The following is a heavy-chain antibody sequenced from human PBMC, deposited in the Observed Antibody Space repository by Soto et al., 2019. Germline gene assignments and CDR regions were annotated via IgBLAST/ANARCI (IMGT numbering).Heavy chain of an antibody. CDR3: ATFPSGRPFDX. D-gene: IGHD3-3*02. Sequence: GGSLRLSCAASGFTFNTYAMSWVRQAPGQGLEWVSAISGSGFSTYYADSVKGRFSISSDSSKNTLFLQMNSLRADDTAVYFCATFPSGRPFDXWGQGTLVTVS. J-gene: IGHJ3*02. CDR2: ISGSGFST. CDR1: GFTFNTYA. V-gene: IGHV3-23*01.